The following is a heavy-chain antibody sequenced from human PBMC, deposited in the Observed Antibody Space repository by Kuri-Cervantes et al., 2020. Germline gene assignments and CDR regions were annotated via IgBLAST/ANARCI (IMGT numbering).Heavy chain of an antibody. J-gene: IGHJ5*02. Sequence: ASVKVSCKASGYTLTELSMHWVRQAPGKGLEWMGGFDPEDGETIYAQKFQGRVTMTEDTSTDTAYMELSSLRSEDTAVYYCATGGDYGDRKGWFDPWGQGTLVTVSS. D-gene: IGHD4-17*01. V-gene: IGHV1-24*01. CDR2: FDPEDGET. CDR1: GYTLTELS. CDR3: ATGGDYGDRKGWFDP.